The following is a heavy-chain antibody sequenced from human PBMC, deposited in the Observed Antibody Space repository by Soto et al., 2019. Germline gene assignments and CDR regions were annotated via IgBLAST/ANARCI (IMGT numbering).Heavy chain of an antibody. CDR3: ARDWGYSSSFGFGNWFDP. V-gene: IGHV4-30-4*01. Sequence: QVQLQESGPGLVKPSQTLSLTCTVSGGSISSGDYYWSWIRQPPGKGLEWIGYIYYSGSTYYNPSLKSRVTISGDTSKNQFSLKLSSVTAADTAVYYCARDWGYSSSFGFGNWFDPWGQGTLVTVSS. J-gene: IGHJ5*02. CDR1: GGSISSGDYY. D-gene: IGHD6-6*01. CDR2: IYYSGST.